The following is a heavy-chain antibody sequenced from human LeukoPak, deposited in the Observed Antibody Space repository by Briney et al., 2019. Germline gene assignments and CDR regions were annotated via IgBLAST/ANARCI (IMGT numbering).Heavy chain of an antibody. Sequence: ASVKVSCKASGYTFTGYYMHWVRQAPGQGLEWMGWISAYNGNTNYAQKLQGRVTMTTDTSTSTAYMELRSLRSDDTAVYYCVRLGELSLVLDYWGQGTLVTVSS. CDR2: ISAYNGNT. CDR3: VRLGELSLVLDY. J-gene: IGHJ4*02. D-gene: IGHD3-16*02. CDR1: GYTFTGYY. V-gene: IGHV1-18*04.